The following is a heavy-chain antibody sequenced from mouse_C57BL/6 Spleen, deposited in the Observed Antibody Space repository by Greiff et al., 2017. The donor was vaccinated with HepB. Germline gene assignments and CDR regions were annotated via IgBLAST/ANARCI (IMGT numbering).Heavy chain of an antibody. CDR1: GYTFTSYW. Sequence: VQLQQPGAELVKPGASVKLSCKASGYTFTSYWMHWVKQRPGQGLEWIGMIHPNSGSTNYNEKFKSKATLTVDKSSSTAYMQLSSLTSEDSAVYYCARPYYYGSSDYYAMDYWGQGTSVTVSS. CDR2: IHPNSGST. D-gene: IGHD1-1*01. CDR3: ARPYYYGSSDYYAMDY. J-gene: IGHJ4*01. V-gene: IGHV1-64*01.